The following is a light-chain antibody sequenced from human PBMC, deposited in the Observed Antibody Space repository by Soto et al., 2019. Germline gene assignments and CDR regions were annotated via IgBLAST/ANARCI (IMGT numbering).Light chain of an antibody. CDR1: QSIGSN. V-gene: IGKV3-15*01. J-gene: IGKJ3*01. Sequence: ETVLTQSPATFSVSPGERATLSCRASQSIGSNLAWYQQRPGQPPRLLIYGASTRATGVPARFSGSGSGTEFNLTINSLQSEAFALYYCQQYNKWPLFTFGPGTKVDIK. CDR2: GAS. CDR3: QQYNKWPLFT.